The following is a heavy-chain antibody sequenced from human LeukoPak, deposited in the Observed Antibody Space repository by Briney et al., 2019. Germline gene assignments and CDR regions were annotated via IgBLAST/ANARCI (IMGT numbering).Heavy chain of an antibody. CDR1: GGTFSSYA. Sequence: ASAKVSCKASGGTFSSYAISWVRQASGQGLEWMGRIIPISGTANYAQKFQGRVTITADKSTSTAYMELSSLRSEDTAVYYCAREHSSPGDYYCYGMDVWGQGTTVTVSS. V-gene: IGHV1-69*04. CDR3: AREHSSPGDYYCYGMDV. D-gene: IGHD6-13*01. J-gene: IGHJ6*02. CDR2: IIPISGTA.